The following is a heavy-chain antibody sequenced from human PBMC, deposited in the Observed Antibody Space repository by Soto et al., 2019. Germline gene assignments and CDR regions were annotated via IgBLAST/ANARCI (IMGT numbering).Heavy chain of an antibody. V-gene: IGHV4-59*11. CDR2: IYYTGST. CDR1: GASISGHY. Sequence: QVQLQESGPGLVRPSETLSLACTVSGASISGHYWSWIRQPPGQGLEWVGYIYYTGSTSYNPSLKTRVTISVDTSKNQFSLNLSSVTAADTAMYFCARALAGAAYIFDYWGRGNLVTVSS. J-gene: IGHJ4*02. D-gene: IGHD6-19*01. CDR3: ARALAGAAYIFDY.